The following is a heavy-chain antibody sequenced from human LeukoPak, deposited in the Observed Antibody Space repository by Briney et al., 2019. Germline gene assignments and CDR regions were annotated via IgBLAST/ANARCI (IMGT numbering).Heavy chain of an antibody. CDR2: ISSSSSYI. J-gene: IGHJ4*02. V-gene: IGHV3-21*04. CDR3: ARDLDTGGYMGANGC. D-gene: IGHD2-8*02. CDR1: GFTFSSYS. Sequence: GGSLRLSCAASGFTFSSYSMNWVRQAPGKGLEWVSSISSSSSYIYYADSVKGRFTISRDNAKNSLYLHINSLRVEDTGVYYCARDLDTGGYMGANGCWGKGTLVSVSA.